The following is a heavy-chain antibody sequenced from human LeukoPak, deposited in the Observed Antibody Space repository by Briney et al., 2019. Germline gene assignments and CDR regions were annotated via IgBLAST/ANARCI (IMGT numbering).Heavy chain of an antibody. J-gene: IGHJ6*02. Sequence: SETPSLTCTVSGDSFTTYYWSWIRQPPGKGLEWLGYIYYSGSATYNPSLKSRVTISVDTSKNQFSLKLSSVTAADTAVYYCARDGSNWSNDYYHGVDVWGQGTTVTVSS. D-gene: IGHD4-11*01. CDR2: IYYSGSA. V-gene: IGHV4-59*01. CDR3: ARDGSNWSNDYYHGVDV. CDR1: GDSFTTYY.